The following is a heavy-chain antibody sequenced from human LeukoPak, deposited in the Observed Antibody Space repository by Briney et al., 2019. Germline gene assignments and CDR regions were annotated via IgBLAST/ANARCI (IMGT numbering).Heavy chain of an antibody. Sequence: SVKVACKASGGTFSSYAISWVRQAPGQGLEWMGRIIPIFGTANYAQKFQGRVTITTDESTSTAYMELSSLRSEDTAVYYCARVTFSVGGGSFGGFDPWGQGTLVTVSS. CDR2: IIPIFGTA. CDR3: ARVTFSVGGGSFGGFDP. CDR1: GGTFSSYA. D-gene: IGHD2-15*01. V-gene: IGHV1-69*05. J-gene: IGHJ5*02.